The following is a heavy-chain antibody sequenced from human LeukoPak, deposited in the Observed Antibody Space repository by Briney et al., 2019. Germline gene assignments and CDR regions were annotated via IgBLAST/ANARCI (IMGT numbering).Heavy chain of an antibody. Sequence: SETLSLTCTVSGGSISSYYWSWIRQPAGKGLEWIGRIYTSGSTNYNPSLKSRVTMSVDTSKNQFSLKLSSVTAADTAVYYCARDGSPLSMPDDAFDIWGQGTMVTVSS. J-gene: IGHJ3*02. D-gene: IGHD1-14*01. V-gene: IGHV4-4*07. CDR1: GGSISSYY. CDR2: IYTSGST. CDR3: ARDGSPLSMPDDAFDI.